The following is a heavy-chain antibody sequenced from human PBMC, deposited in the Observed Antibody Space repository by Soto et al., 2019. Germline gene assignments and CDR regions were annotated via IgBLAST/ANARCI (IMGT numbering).Heavy chain of an antibody. CDR3: VKDTSPAYDDSIEFFDY. Sequence: EVQLEESGGGWVQPGRSLRLSCAASGFTFNEHAMHWVRQGPGKGLEWVAGISGKGGSAGYADSVKGRFTISRDNAKSSLSLQMNSLRPEDTALYFCVKDTSPAYDDSIEFFDYWGQGTLVTVSS. J-gene: IGHJ4*02. CDR1: GFTFNEHA. V-gene: IGHV3-9*01. D-gene: IGHD4-17*01. CDR2: ISGKGGSA.